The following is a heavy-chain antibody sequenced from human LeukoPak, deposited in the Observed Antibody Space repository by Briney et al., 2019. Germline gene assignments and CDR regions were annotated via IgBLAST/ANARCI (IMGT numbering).Heavy chain of an antibody. Sequence: SVTLSLTCAVYGGSFSGYYWSWIRQPPGKGLEWIGEINHSGSTNYNPSLKSRVTISVDTSKNQFSLKLSSVTAADTAVYYCARSVGYSYGYDYWGQGTLVTVSS. CDR3: ARSVGYSYGYDY. CDR1: GGSFSGYY. V-gene: IGHV4-34*01. J-gene: IGHJ4*02. D-gene: IGHD5-18*01. CDR2: INHSGST.